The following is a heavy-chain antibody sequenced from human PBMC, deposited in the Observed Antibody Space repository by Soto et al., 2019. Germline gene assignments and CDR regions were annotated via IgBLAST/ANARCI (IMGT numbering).Heavy chain of an antibody. CDR2: IYWEDDK. CDR1: GFSLSTGGVG. V-gene: IGHV2-5*02. CDR3: THSRCGGDCLQSYSSHYYYGMDV. Sequence: QITLMESGPTLVKPTQTLTLTCTFSGFSLSTGGVGVGWIRQPPGKALEWLALIYWEDDKRYSPSLRSRLTITKDTSKNQVVLTMTNMDPVDTATYYCTHSRCGGDCLQSYSSHYYYGMDVWGQGTTVTVSS. J-gene: IGHJ6*02. D-gene: IGHD2-21*02.